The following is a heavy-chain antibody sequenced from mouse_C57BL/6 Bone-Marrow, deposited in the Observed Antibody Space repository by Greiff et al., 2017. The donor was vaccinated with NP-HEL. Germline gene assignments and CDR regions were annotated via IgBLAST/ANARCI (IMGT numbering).Heavy chain of an antibody. CDR3: ARGYGSSYERYFDV. J-gene: IGHJ1*03. Sequence: QVQLKESGAELVRPGASVKLSCKASGYTFTDYYINWVKQRPGQGLEWIARIYPGSGNTYYNEKFKGKATLTAEKSSITAYMQLSSLTSEDSAVYFCARGYGSSYERYFDVWGTGTTVTVSS. CDR2: IYPGSGNT. D-gene: IGHD1-1*01. V-gene: IGHV1-76*01. CDR1: GYTFTDYY.